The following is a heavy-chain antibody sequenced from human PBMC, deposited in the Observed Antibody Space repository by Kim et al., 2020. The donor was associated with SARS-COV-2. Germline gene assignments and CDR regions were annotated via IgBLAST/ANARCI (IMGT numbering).Heavy chain of an antibody. V-gene: IGHV4-34*01. J-gene: IGHJ5*02. CDR3: ARTLRYFDWLFSWFDP. D-gene: IGHD3-9*01. Sequence: LRSRVTISVDTSKNQFSLKLSSVTAADTAVYYCARTLRYFDWLFSWFDPWGQGTLVTVSS.